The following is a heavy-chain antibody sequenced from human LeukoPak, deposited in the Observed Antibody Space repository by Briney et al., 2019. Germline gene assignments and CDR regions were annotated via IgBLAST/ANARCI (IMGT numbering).Heavy chain of an antibody. CDR3: AREDSSGWYVFDY. CDR1: GYTFTSYY. D-gene: IGHD6-19*01. J-gene: IGHJ4*02. V-gene: IGHV1-46*01. Sequence: ASVNVSYKASGYTFTSYYMHWVRQAPGQGLEWMGIINPSGGSTSYAQKFQGRVTMTRDTSTSTVYMELSSLRSEDTAVYYCAREDSSGWYVFDYWGQGTLVTVSS. CDR2: INPSGGST.